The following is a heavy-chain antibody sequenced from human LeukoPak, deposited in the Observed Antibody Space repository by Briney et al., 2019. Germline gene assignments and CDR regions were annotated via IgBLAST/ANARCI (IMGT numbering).Heavy chain of an antibody. J-gene: IGHJ5*02. CDR3: ARGYWFDP. CDR2: IIPIFGTA. V-gene: IGHV1-46*01. Sequence: GASVKVSCKASGYTFTGYYIHWVRQAPGQGLEWMGGIIPIFGTANYAQKFQGRVTMTRDMSTSTVYMELSSLRSEDTAVYYCARGYWFDPWGQGTLVTVSS. CDR1: GYTFTGYY.